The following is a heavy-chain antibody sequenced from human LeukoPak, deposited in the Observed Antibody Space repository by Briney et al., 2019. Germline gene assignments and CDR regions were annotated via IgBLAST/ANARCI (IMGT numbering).Heavy chain of an antibody. CDR3: ARGESCGGGSCSRVFNY. CDR2: FYPGDSDT. D-gene: IGHD2-15*01. J-gene: IGHJ4*02. V-gene: IGHV5-51*01. Sequence: GESLKISCKASGYRFNSHWIGWVRQMPGRGLEWMGVFYPGDSDTRYSPSFQGQVTISVDKSITTAYLQWSSLKASDTAMYYCARGESCGGGSCSRVFNYWGQGTLVTVSS. CDR1: GYRFNSHW.